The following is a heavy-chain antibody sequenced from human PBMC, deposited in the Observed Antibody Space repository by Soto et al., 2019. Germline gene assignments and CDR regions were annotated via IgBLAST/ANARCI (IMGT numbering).Heavy chain of an antibody. CDR3: ARYSNNWFQTEGMDV. Sequence: SETLSLTCTVSVDSISTYYWSWIRRPAGKGLEWIGRIDASGNTNYNPSLQSRVTMSADTSKKQFSLKLTSVTAADTAVYYCARYSNNWFQTEGMDVWGQGTTVTVSS. V-gene: IGHV4-4*07. CDR2: IDASGNT. CDR1: VDSISTYY. D-gene: IGHD1-20*01. J-gene: IGHJ6*02.